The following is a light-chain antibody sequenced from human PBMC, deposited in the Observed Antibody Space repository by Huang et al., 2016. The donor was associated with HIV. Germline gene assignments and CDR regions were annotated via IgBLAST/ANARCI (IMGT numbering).Light chain of an antibody. CDR1: QNVRTY. Sequence: IVLTQSPATLSLSPGERAILSCRASQNVRTYLAWYQQKPGQAPRLLIHDASKRANGIPSRFSGSGSGTDFTLTISSLEPEDFAVYYCQHRGTWPPYIFGQGTKLVIK. V-gene: IGKV3-11*01. CDR2: DAS. CDR3: QHRGTWPPYI. J-gene: IGKJ2*01.